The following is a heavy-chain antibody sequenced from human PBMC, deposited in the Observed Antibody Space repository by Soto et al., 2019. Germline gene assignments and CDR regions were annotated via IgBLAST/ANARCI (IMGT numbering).Heavy chain of an antibody. CDR1: GCTFRSDN. Sequence: GGSLRLSCIASGCTFRSDNMNWVRQAAGKGLEWVSYISSTSDIIVYADSVKGRFTISRDNAKNSLYLQMNSLRDDDTAVYYCARAAFVGLPKPYSSDSWGQGPLVTVSS. CDR2: ISSTSDII. J-gene: IGHJ1*01. CDR3: ARAAFVGLPKPYSSDS. D-gene: IGHD2-21*01. V-gene: IGHV3-48*02.